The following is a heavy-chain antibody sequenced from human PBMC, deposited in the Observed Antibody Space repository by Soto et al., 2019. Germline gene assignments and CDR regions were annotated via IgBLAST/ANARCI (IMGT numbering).Heavy chain of an antibody. D-gene: IGHD3-3*01. Sequence: QVQLVQSGAEVKKPGSSVKVSCKASGGTFSSYTISWVRQAPGQGLEWMGRIIPILGIANYAQKFQGRVTITADKSTSTAYMGLSSLRSEDTAVYYCARGGADYDFWSPNEGLGGWFDPWGQGTLVTVSS. V-gene: IGHV1-69*02. CDR1: GGTFSSYT. CDR2: IIPILGIA. J-gene: IGHJ5*02. CDR3: ARGGADYDFWSPNEGLGGWFDP.